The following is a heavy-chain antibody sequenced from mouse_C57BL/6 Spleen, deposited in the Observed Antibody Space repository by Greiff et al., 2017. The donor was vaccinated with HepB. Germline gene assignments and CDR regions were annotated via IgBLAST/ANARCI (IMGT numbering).Heavy chain of an antibody. J-gene: IGHJ2*01. CDR2: INPYNGGT. CDR3: ARKGIYDGDY. CDR1: GYTFTDYY. V-gene: IGHV1-19*01. D-gene: IGHD2-3*01. Sequence: EVQLQESGPVLVKPGASVKMSCKASGYTFTDYYMNWVKQSHGKSLEWIGVINPYNGGTSYNQKFKGKATLTVDKSSSTAYMELNSLTSEDSAVYYCARKGIYDGDYWGQGTTLTVSS.